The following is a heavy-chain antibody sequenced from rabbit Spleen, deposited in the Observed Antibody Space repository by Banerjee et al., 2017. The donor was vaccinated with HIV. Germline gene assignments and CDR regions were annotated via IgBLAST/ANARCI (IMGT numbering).Heavy chain of an antibody. CDR3: VRGASSSGYYSL. J-gene: IGHJ6*01. Sequence: QSLEESGGDLVKPGASLTLTCTASGFSFSSSDYMCWVRQAPGKGLEWIGYIDPLFGTTYYANWVNGRFTISSHNAQNTLYLQLNSLTAADTATYFCVRGASSSGYYSLWGPGTLVTVS. V-gene: IGHV1S40*01. CDR2: IDPLFGTT. D-gene: IGHD1-1*01. CDR1: GFSFSSSDY.